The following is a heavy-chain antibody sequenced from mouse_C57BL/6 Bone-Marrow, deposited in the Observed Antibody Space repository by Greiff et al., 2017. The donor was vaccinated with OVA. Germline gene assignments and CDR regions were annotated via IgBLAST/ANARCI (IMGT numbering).Heavy chain of an antibody. V-gene: IGHV1-64*01. Sequence: QVQLKQSGAELVKPGASVKLSCKASGYTFTSYWMHWVKQRPGQGLEWIGMIHPNSGSTNYNEKFKSKATLTVDKSSSTAYMQLSSLTSEDSAVYYCARSTTVVGGYWGQGTTLTVSS. CDR1: GYTFTSYW. J-gene: IGHJ2*01. CDR2: IHPNSGST. CDR3: ARSTTVVGGY. D-gene: IGHD1-1*01.